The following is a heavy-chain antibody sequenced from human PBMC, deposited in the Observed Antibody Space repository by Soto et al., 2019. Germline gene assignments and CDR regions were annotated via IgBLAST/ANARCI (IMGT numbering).Heavy chain of an antibody. CDR3: AIPTVGGYMDV. Sequence: SEILSLTCAVYGGSFSGYYWSWIRQPPGKGLEWIGEINHSGSTNYNPSLKSRVTISVDTSKNQFSLKLSSVTAADTAVYYCAIPTVGGYMDVWGKGTTVTVSS. CDR2: INHSGST. D-gene: IGHD4-4*01. V-gene: IGHV4-34*01. CDR1: GGSFSGYY. J-gene: IGHJ6*03.